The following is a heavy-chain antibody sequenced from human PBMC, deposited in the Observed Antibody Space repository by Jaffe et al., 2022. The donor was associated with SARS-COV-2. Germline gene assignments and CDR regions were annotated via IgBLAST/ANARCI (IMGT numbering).Heavy chain of an antibody. J-gene: IGHJ4*02. D-gene: IGHD1-26*01. CDR1: GFTFSSYA. CDR2: ISYDGSNK. Sequence: QVQLVESGGGVVQPGRSLRLSCAASGFTFSSYAMHWVRQAPGKGLEWVAVISYDGSNKYYADSVKGRFTISRDNSKNTLYLQMNSLRAEDTAVYYCARDLGGSYYYFDYWGQGTLVTVSS. CDR3: ARDLGGSYYYFDY. V-gene: IGHV3-30-3*01.